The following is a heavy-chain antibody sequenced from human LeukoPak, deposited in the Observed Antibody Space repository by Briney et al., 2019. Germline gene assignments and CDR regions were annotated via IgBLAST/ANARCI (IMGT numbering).Heavy chain of an antibody. CDR3: GTAMVRDYYYGMDV. Sequence: ASVKVSCKVSGYTLTELSMHWVRQAPGKGLEWMGGFDPEDGETIYAQKFQGRVTMTEDTSTDTAYMELSSLRSEDAAVYYCGTAMVRDYYYGMDVWGQGTTVTVSS. D-gene: IGHD3-10*01. CDR1: GYTLTELS. J-gene: IGHJ6*02. V-gene: IGHV1-24*01. CDR2: FDPEDGET.